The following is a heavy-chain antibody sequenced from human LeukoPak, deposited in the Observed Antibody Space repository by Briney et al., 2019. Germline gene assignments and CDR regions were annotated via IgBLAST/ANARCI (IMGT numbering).Heavy chain of an antibody. CDR1: GGSISSYY. J-gene: IGHJ3*02. V-gene: IGHV4-59*08. CDR3: ARHVGLDAFDI. D-gene: IGHD2-15*01. CDR2: IYYSGST. Sequence: SETLSLTCTVSGGSISSYYWSWIRQPPGKGLEWIGYIYYSGSTDYNPSLKSRVTISVDTSKDQFSLKLSSVTAADTAVYYCARHVGLDAFDIWGQGTMVTVSS.